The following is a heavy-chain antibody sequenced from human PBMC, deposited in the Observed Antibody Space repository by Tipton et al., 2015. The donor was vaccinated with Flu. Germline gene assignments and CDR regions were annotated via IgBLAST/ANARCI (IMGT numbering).Heavy chain of an antibody. V-gene: IGHV1-18*01. J-gene: IGHJ4*02. CDR1: GYTFTSYG. D-gene: IGHD1-26*01. CDR2: ISAYNGNT. Sequence: QVQLVQSGAEVKKPGASVKVSCKASGYTFTSYGISWVRQAPGQGLEWMGWISAYNGNTNYAQKLQGRVTMTTDTSTSTDYMELRSLRSDDTAVYYCARERLPLWGGAEIDYWVQGTLVTVSS. CDR3: ARERLPLWGGAEIDY.